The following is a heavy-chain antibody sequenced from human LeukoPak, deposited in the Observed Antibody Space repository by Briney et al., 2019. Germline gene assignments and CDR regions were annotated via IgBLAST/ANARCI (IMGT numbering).Heavy chain of an antibody. CDR1: GFTFSSYA. CDR2: ISGSGGST. D-gene: IGHD1-14*01. J-gene: IGHJ4*02. V-gene: IGHV3-23*01. Sequence: PGGSLRLSCAASGFTFSSYAMSWVRQAPGKGLEWVSAISGSGGSTYYADSVKGRFTISRDNSKNTLYLQMNSLRAEDTAVYYCAKVDDRYLWGSSDYWGQGTLVTVSS. CDR3: AKVDDRYLWGSSDY.